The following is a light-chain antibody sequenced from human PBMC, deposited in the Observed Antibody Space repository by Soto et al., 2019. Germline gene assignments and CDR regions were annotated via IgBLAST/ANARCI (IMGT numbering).Light chain of an antibody. J-gene: IGLJ3*02. CDR3: SSYAASNNFYFV. V-gene: IGLV2-8*01. CDR2: EVT. CDR1: SSDVGGYNY. Sequence: QSVLTQPPSVSGSPGQSVTISCTGTSSDVGGYNYVSWYQQYPGRAPKLMIYEVTKRPSGVPDRFSGSKSANTASLTVSGLLAEDEADYYCSSYAASNNFYFVFGGGTKLTVL.